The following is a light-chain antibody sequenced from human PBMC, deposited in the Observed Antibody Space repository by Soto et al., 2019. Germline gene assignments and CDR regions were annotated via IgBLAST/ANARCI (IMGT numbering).Light chain of an antibody. CDR1: QSLLHSNGFNY. V-gene: IGKV2-28*01. J-gene: IGKJ2*01. Sequence: DIVMTQSPLSLPVTPGEPASISCRSSQSLLHSNGFNYLDWYLQKPGQSPHRLIYLGSNRASGVPDRFTGSGSRTDFTLKISRVEAEDVGLYYCMQALQRPLTFGQGTKLEIK. CDR3: MQALQRPLT. CDR2: LGS.